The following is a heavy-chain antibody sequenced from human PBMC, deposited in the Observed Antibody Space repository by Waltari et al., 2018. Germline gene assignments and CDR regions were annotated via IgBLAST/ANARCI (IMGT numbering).Heavy chain of an antibody. D-gene: IGHD6-19*01. J-gene: IGHJ4*02. CDR3: ARDTSYSSGWYTL. CDR2: ISIISICL. V-gene: IGHV3-21*01. Sequence: EVQLVESGGGLVKPGGSLRLYCAASGFNFSSYSMNWVRQAPGKGSGWVSSISIISICLYSASSVKARFTISRDNAKNSLYLQMNSLRAEDTAVYYCARDTSYSSGWYTLWGQGTLVTVSS. CDR1: GFNFSSYS.